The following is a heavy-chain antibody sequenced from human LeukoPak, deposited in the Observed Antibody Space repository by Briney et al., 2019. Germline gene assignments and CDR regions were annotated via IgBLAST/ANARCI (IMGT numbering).Heavy chain of an antibody. D-gene: IGHD5-18*01. CDR3: ARHVSDTAMVPWFDP. V-gene: IGHV5-51*01. J-gene: IGHJ5*02. CDR1: GCIFTSYW. Sequence: GGSLKISCQGSGCIFTSYWIGWVPPAPGKGLEWMGIIYPGDSDTRYSPSFQGQVTISADKSISTAYLQWSSLKASDTAMYYCARHVSDTAMVPWFDPWGQGTPVTVSS. CDR2: IYPGDSDT.